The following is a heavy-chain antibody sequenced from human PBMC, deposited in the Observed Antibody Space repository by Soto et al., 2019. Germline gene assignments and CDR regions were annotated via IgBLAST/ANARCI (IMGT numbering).Heavy chain of an antibody. CDR3: ARVSMLRFSGGPAYWFGS. D-gene: IGHD3-3*01. CDR1: GGSFSGYY. CDR2: INQSGST. Sequence: QVQLQQWGAGLLKPSETLSLTCAVYGGSFSGYYWSWIRQPPGKGLEWIGEINQSGSTNYNPSLKCRVTISVDAYKKRCSLKLNSVTAADTAVYYCARVSMLRFSGGPAYWFGSWGQGTLVTVCS. V-gene: IGHV4-34*01. J-gene: IGHJ5*01.